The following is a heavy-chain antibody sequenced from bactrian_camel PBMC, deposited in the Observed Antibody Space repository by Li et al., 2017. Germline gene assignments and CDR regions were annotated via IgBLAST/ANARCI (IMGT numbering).Heavy chain of an antibody. D-gene: IGHD6*01. J-gene: IGHJ4*01. CDR1: GFSYSSYC. CDR3: AADFICRVNWYDRKAYNS. Sequence: HVQLVESGGGSVQAGGSLSLSCAASGFSYSSYCMGWFRQPPGKKREGVAVIDGDGTTRYAAFVEGRFSVSKDNAKNTPYLQMNSLKPEDTAMYYCAADFICRVNWYDRKAYNSWGQGTQVTVS. CDR2: IDGDGTT. V-gene: IGHV3S26*01.